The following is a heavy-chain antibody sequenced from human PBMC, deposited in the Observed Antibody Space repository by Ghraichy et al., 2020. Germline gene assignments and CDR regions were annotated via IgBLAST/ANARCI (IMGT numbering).Heavy chain of an antibody. V-gene: IGHV3-66*01. CDR2: IYSGGST. J-gene: IGHJ4*02. D-gene: IGHD6-19*01. Sequence: GKSLNISCAASGFTVSSDYMSWVRQAPGKGLEWVSVIYSGGSTYYADSVNGRFTISRDNSKNTLYLQMNSLRAEDTAVYYCARGLWCSSGWSYFDYWGQGTLVTVSA. CDR3: ARGLWCSSGWSYFDY. CDR1: GFTVSSDY.